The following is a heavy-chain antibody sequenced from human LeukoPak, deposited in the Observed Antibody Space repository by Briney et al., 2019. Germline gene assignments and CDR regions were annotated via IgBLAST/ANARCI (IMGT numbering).Heavy chain of an antibody. J-gene: IGHJ3*02. D-gene: IGHD6-13*01. CDR2: IYYSGST. Sequence: SETLSLTCTVSGGSISSSSYYWGWIRQPPGKGLEWIGSIYYSGSTYYNPSLKSRVTISVDTSKNQFSLKLSSVTAADTAVYYCARPVRISSSWKPADAFDIWGQGTMVTVSS. CDR1: GGSISSSSYY. CDR3: ARPVRISSSWKPADAFDI. V-gene: IGHV4-39*01.